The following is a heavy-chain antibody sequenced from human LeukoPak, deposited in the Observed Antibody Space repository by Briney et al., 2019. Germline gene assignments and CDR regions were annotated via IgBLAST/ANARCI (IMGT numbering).Heavy chain of an antibody. V-gene: IGHV4-31*03. CDR3: ARSPLEMTTTD. CDR1: GGSISSGGYY. D-gene: IGHD4-17*01. Sequence: PSETLSLTCTVSGGSISSGGYYWSWIRQHPGKGLEWIGYIYYSGSTYYNPSLKSRVTISVDTSKNQFSLKLSSVTAADTAVYYCARSPLEMTTTDWGQGTLVTVSS. J-gene: IGHJ4*02. CDR2: IYYSGST.